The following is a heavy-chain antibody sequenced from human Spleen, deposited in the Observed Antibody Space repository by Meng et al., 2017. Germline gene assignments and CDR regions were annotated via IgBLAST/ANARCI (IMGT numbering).Heavy chain of an antibody. CDR3: ARGSGAWYSALDS. D-gene: IGHD6-19*01. CDR2: IDWDDDK. V-gene: IGHV2-70*04. J-gene: IGHJ4*02. CDR1: GFSLSTNGMR. Sequence: SGPTLVKPTQTLTLTCSFSGFSLSTNGMRVSWIRQPPGKALEWLARIDWDDDKFYSSSLEPRLTISKDTSKSQVVLTMTYMNPLDTATYYCARGSGAWYSALDSWGQGTLVTVSS.